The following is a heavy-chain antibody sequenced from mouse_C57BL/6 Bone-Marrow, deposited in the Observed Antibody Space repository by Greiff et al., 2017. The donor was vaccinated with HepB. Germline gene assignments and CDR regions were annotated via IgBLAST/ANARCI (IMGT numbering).Heavy chain of an antibody. V-gene: IGHV14-4*01. CDR2: IDPENGDT. D-gene: IGHD2-3*01. Sequence: EVKLQQSGAELVRPGASVKLSCTASGFNIKDDYMHWVKQRPEQGLEWIGWIDPENGDTEYASKFQGKATITADTSSNTAYLQLSSLTSEDTAVYYCTTWGIYDGYPAWFAYWGQGTLVTVSA. CDR3: TTWGIYDGYPAWFAY. J-gene: IGHJ3*01. CDR1: GFNIKDDY.